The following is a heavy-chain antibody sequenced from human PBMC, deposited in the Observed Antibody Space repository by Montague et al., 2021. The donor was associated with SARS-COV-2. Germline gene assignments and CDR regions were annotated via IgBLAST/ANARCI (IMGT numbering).Heavy chain of an antibody. CDR1: GGSFSGYY. D-gene: IGHD6-13*01. Sequence: SETLSLTCAVYGGSFSGYYWSWIRQPPGKGLEWIGEINHNGTTNYNPSLKSRVTISVDTSKNQFSLKLSSVTAADTAVYYCARGRYSSSWYGDKNWFDPWGQGTLVTVSS. CDR3: ARGRYSSSWYGDKNWFDP. J-gene: IGHJ5*02. CDR2: INHNGTT. V-gene: IGHV4-34*01.